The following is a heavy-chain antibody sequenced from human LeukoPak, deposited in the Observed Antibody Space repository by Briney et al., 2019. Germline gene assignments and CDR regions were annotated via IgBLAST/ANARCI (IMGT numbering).Heavy chain of an antibody. CDR2: TYYDGTT. J-gene: IGHJ4*02. CDR1: GFTVSSTY. CDR3: AKGLGVNTNFDS. V-gene: IGHV3-53*05. D-gene: IGHD3-16*01. Sequence: SGGSLRLSCAGSGFTVSSTYMSWVRQAPGKGLEWVSTTYYDGTTYSGDSVKGRFSITRDNAKNSLYLQMNSLRAEDTALYYCAKGLGVNTNFDSWGQGTLVTVSS.